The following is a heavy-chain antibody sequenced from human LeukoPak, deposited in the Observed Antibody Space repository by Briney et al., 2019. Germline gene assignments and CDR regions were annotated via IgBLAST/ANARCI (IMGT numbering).Heavy chain of an antibody. V-gene: IGHV3-48*02. D-gene: IGHD3/OR15-3a*01. J-gene: IGHJ4*02. CDR3: ARGDSLGY. CDR1: GFTFSSYG. CDR2: ISGSSSTI. Sequence: PGGSLRLSCAASGFTFSSYGMHWVRQAPGKGLEWVSSISGSSSTIYYTDSVKGRFTISRDNAKNSLYLQMNSLRDEDTAVYYCARGDSLGYWGQGTLVTVSS.